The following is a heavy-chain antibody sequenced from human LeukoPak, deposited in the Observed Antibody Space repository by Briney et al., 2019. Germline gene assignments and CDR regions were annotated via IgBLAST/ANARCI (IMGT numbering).Heavy chain of an antibody. Sequence: GGSLRLSCAASGFTVSSNYMSWVRQAPGKGLEWVSVIYSGGSTYYADSVKGRFTISRDNSKNTLYLQMNSLRAEDTAVYYCARSKYYDFWSGYYIPTYFDYWGQGTLVTVSS. D-gene: IGHD3-3*01. CDR1: GFTVSSNY. J-gene: IGHJ4*02. CDR2: IYSGGST. CDR3: ARSKYYDFWSGYYIPTYFDY. V-gene: IGHV3-53*01.